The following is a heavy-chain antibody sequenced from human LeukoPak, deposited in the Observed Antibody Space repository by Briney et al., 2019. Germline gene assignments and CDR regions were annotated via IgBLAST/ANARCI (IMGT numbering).Heavy chain of an antibody. CDR2: INHSGNT. Sequence: SETLSLTCAVYGGSFSGYYWSWIRQPPGKGLEWIGEINHSGNTNYNPSLKSRVTISVDTSKNQFSPKLSSVTAADTAVYYCARGLYSSSWYRYYFDYWGQGTLVTVSS. V-gene: IGHV4-34*01. CDR3: ARGLYSSSWYRYYFDY. D-gene: IGHD6-13*01. CDR1: GGSFSGYY. J-gene: IGHJ4*02.